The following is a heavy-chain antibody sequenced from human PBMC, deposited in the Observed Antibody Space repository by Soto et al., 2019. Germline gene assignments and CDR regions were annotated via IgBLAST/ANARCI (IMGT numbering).Heavy chain of an antibody. CDR3: ARGGYSSGWYQVDYYYGLDV. J-gene: IGHJ6*02. Sequence: QVQLVQSGAEVKKPGSSVKVSCKASGGTFSSYAISWVRQAPGQGLEWMGGIIPIFGTANYAQKFQGRVTITADESTSTAYMELSSLRSEDTAVHYCARGGYSSGWYQVDYYYGLDVLGQGTTVTVSS. V-gene: IGHV1-69*12. CDR2: IIPIFGTA. D-gene: IGHD6-19*01. CDR1: GGTFSSYA.